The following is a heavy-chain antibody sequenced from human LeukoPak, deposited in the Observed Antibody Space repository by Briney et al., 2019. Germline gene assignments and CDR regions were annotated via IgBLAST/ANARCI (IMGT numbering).Heavy chain of an antibody. CDR1: GYTFTSYD. CDR3: ARGLRFLSIALHY. CDR2: MNPNSGNT. D-gene: IGHD6-6*01. Sequence: ASVKVSCKGSGYTFTSYDINWVRQATGQGLEWMVWMNPNSGNTGYAQKFQGRVTMTRNTSISTAYMELNSLRSEDTAVYYCARGLRFLSIALHYWGQGTLVTVSS. V-gene: IGHV1-8*01. J-gene: IGHJ4*02.